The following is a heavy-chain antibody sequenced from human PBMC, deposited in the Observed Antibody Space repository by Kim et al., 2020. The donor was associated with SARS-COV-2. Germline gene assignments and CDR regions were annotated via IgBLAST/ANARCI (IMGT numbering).Heavy chain of an antibody. Sequence: GGSLRLSCAASGFTFSSYSMNWVRQAPGKGLEWVSYISSSSTIYYADSVKGRFTISRDNAKNSLYLQMNSLRDEDTAVYYCARATGAFDIWGQGTMVTVSS. J-gene: IGHJ3*02. CDR1: GFTFSSYS. CDR3: ARATGAFDI. CDR2: ISSSSTI. V-gene: IGHV3-48*02.